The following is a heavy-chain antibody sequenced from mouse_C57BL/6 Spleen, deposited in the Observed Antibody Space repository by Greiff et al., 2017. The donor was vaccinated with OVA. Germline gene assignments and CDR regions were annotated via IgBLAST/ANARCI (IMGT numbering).Heavy chain of an antibody. Sequence: VQLVESGPELVKPGASVKISCKASGYAFSSSWMNWVKQRPGKGLEWIGRIYPGDGDTNYNGKFKGKATLTADKSSSTAYMQLSSLTSEDSAVYFCARSGSNYAMDYWGRGTSVTVSS. V-gene: IGHV1-82*01. CDR2: IYPGDGDT. J-gene: IGHJ4*01. CDR1: GYAFSSSW. CDR3: ARSGSNYAMDY. D-gene: IGHD3-1*01.